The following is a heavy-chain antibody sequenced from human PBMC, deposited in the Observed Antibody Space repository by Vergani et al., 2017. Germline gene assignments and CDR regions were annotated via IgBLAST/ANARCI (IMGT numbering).Heavy chain of an antibody. Sequence: QVQLVESGGGVVQPGRSLRLSCAASGFTFSSYGMHWVRQASGKGLEWVAVISYDGCNKYYADSVKGRFTISRDNSKNTLYLQMNSLRAEDTAVYYCAKDFGVRWVDPWGQGTLVTVSS. CDR1: GFTFSSYG. CDR2: ISYDGCNK. D-gene: IGHD3-3*01. J-gene: IGHJ5*02. V-gene: IGHV3-30*18. CDR3: AKDFGVRWVDP.